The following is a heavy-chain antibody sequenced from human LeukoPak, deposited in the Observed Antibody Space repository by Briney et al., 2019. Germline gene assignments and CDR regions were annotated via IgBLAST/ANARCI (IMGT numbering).Heavy chain of an antibody. D-gene: IGHD6-6*01. CDR2: LYSSGDT. CDR1: GFTVRSNY. Sequence: GGSLRLSCAVSGFTVRSNYMAWVRQAPGKGLECVSILYSSGDTYYADSVQGRFTISRDNSKNTLYLQMSSLRADDTAIYYCAKVILIAAAHGDFIDLWGQGTLVSVSS. J-gene: IGHJ5*02. CDR3: AKVILIAAAHGDFIDL. V-gene: IGHV3-53*01.